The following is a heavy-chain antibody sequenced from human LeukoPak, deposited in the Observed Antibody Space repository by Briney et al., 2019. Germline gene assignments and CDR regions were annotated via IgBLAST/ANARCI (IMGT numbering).Heavy chain of an antibody. D-gene: IGHD2-15*01. CDR1: GFAFSSYG. V-gene: IGHV3-30*18. CDR3: AKSYELLPAYYYGMDV. Sequence: PGRSLRLSCAASGFAFSSYGMHWVRQAPGKGLEWVAVISYDGSNKYYADSVKGRFTISRDNSRNTLYLQMNSLRAEDTAVYYCAKSYELLPAYYYGMDVWGQGTTVTVSS. J-gene: IGHJ6*02. CDR2: ISYDGSNK.